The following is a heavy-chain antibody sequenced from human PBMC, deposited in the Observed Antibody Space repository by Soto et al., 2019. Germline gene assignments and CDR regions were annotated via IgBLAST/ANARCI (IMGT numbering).Heavy chain of an antibody. CDR2: ITLNSGNI. CDR3: VKGVRASTATGFFDY. CDR1: GLTFDDFA. V-gene: IGHV3-9*01. J-gene: IGHJ4*02. D-gene: IGHD2-2*01. Sequence: GGSLRLSCVVSGLTFDDFAMHWVRQVPGKGLEWVSGITLNSGNIVYADSVKGRFTISRDNAKRSLYLQMNSLRDEDTAFYYCVKGVRASTATGFFDYWGQGTLVTVSS.